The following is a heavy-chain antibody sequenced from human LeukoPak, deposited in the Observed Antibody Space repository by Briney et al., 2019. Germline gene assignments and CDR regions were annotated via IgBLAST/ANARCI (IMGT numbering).Heavy chain of an antibody. CDR2: IYHSGST. CDR1: GYSISSGYY. J-gene: IGHJ4*02. Sequence: SETLSLTCAVSGYSISSGYYWGWIRQPPGKGLGWSGSIYHSGSTYYNRSLKSRVTISVGTSKNQFSLKRSSVTAADTAVYYCALIGVITTIDYWGQGTLVTVSS. D-gene: IGHD3-22*01. V-gene: IGHV4-38-2*01. CDR3: ALIGVITTIDY.